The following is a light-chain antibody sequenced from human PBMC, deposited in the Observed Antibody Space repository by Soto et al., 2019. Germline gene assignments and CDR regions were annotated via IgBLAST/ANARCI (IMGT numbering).Light chain of an antibody. CDR3: QQYNNWPPWT. V-gene: IGKV3-15*01. J-gene: IGKJ1*01. Sequence: EIVLTQSPATLSLPPGERATLSCRASQSVNKYLAWFQQKLGQPPRLLIYGASTRATGIPARFSGSGSGTEFTLTISSLQSEDFAVYYCQQYNNWPPWTFGQGTKVDIK. CDR2: GAS. CDR1: QSVNKY.